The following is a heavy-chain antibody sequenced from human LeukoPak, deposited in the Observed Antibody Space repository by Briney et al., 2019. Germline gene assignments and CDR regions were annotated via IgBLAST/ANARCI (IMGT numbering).Heavy chain of an antibody. V-gene: IGHV3-21*01. CDR1: GFTFSSYS. CDR2: ISSSSSYI. CDR3: ARDVVWDIVVVVAASTLDY. D-gene: IGHD2-15*01. Sequence: GGSLRLSCAASGFTFSSYSMNWVRQAPGKGLEWVSSISSSSSYIYYADSVKGRFTISRDNSKNTLYLQMNSLRAEDTAVYYCARDVVWDIVVVVAASTLDYWGQGTLVTVSS. J-gene: IGHJ4*02.